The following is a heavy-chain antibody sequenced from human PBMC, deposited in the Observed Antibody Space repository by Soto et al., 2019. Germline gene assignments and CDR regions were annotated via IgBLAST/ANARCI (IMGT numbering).Heavy chain of an antibody. V-gene: IGHV3-33*01. D-gene: IGHD6-19*01. Sequence: QVQLVESGGGVVQPGRSLRLSCAASGFTFSSYGMHWLRQAPGKGLEWVAVIWYDGSTKYYADSLKGRFTISRDNSKNTLYLQMNSLRAEDTAVYYCAREGQWLVRWYFDLWGRGTLVTVSS. CDR1: GFTFSSYG. CDR2: IWYDGSTK. J-gene: IGHJ2*01. CDR3: AREGQWLVRWYFDL.